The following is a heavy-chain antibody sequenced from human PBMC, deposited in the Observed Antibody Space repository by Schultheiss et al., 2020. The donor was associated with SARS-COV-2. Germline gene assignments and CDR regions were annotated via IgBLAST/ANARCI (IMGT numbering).Heavy chain of an antibody. CDR1: GGSISSYY. CDR3: ATSRRSRASDY. CDR2: IYYSGST. J-gene: IGHJ4*02. V-gene: IGHV4-59*12. Sequence: SETLSLTCTVSGGSISSYYWIWLRQPPGKGLEWIGYIYYSGSTNYNPSLKSRVTISVDTSKNQFSLKLTSVTAADTAVYYCATSRRSRASDYWGQGTLVTVSS.